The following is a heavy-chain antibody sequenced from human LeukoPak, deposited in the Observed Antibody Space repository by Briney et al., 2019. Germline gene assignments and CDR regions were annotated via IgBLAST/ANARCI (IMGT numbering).Heavy chain of an antibody. V-gene: IGHV3-66*01. D-gene: IGHD1-26*01. J-gene: IGHJ4*02. CDR2: IYSGGST. CDR1: GFTVSSNY. CDR3: ASGSYYGEFPDY. Sequence: PGGSLRLSCLVSGFTVSSNYMSWVRQAPGKGLEWVSVIYSGGSTYYADSVKGRFTISRDNSKNTLYLQMNSLRAEDTAVYYCASGSYYGEFPDYWGQGTLVTVSS.